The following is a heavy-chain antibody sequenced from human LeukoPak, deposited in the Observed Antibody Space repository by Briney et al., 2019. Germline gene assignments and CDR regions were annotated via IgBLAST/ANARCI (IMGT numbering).Heavy chain of an antibody. D-gene: IGHD3-22*01. CDR3: AATNYYDSSGYPEYFQH. V-gene: IGHV3-33*01. CDR2: IWYDGSNK. J-gene: IGHJ1*01. Sequence: RRSLRLSCAASGFTFSSYGMHWVRQAPGKGLEWVAVIWYDGSNKYYADSVKGRFTISRDNSKNTLYLQMNSLRAEDTAVYYCAATNYYDSSGYPEYFQHWGQGTLVTVSS. CDR1: GFTFSSYG.